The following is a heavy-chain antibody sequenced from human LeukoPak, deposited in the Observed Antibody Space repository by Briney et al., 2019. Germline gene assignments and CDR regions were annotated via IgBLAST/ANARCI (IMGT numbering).Heavy chain of an antibody. CDR1: GFTFSNAW. CDR2: IKSKTDGGTT. V-gene: IGHV3-15*01. CDR3: TTDLDIVVVPAAIGSGY. J-gene: IGHJ4*02. Sequence: PGGSLRLPCAASGFTFSNAWMSWVRQAPGKGLEWVGRIKSKTDGGTTDYAAPVKGRFTISRDDSKNTLYLQMNSLKTEDTAVYYCTTDLDIVVVPAAIGSGYWGQGTLVTVSS. D-gene: IGHD2-2*03.